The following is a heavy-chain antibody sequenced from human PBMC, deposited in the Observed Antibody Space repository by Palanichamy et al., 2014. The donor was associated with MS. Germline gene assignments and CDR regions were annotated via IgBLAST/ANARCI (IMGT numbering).Heavy chain of an antibody. Sequence: GYIYYSGCTNYNPSLKSRVTISVDTSKNQFSLKLSSVTAADTAVYYCARESSNGRYYFDYWGQGTLVTVSS. J-gene: IGHJ4*02. D-gene: IGHD4-11*01. CDR3: ARESSNGRYYFDY. CDR2: IYYSGCT. V-gene: IGHV4-59*01.